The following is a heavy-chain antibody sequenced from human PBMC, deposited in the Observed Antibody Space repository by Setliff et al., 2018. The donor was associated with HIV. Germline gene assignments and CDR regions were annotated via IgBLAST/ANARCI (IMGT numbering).Heavy chain of an antibody. Sequence: SETLSLTCAVSGYSISRGYFWVWVRQPPGKGLEWIGYIYYSGSTNYNPSLKSRVTISVDTSKNQFSLKLSSVTAADTAVYYCARATATWLVDNWGQGTLVTVSS. CDR1: GYSISRGYF. CDR2: IYYSGST. D-gene: IGHD2-15*01. J-gene: IGHJ4*02. V-gene: IGHV4-61*01. CDR3: ARATATWLVDN.